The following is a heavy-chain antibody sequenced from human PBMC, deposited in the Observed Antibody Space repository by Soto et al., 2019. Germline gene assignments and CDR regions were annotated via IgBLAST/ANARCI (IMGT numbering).Heavy chain of an antibody. Sequence: PSETLSLTCTVSGNSISTGAYYWSWLRQHPVKGLEWIGHIFYSGNTHYSPSLESRVTISVDTSKNQFSIKLTSVTVADTAVYYCAREGRSAPPQAAFDLWGQGTLVTVSS. CDR1: GNSISTGAYY. CDR3: AREGRSAPPQAAFDL. V-gene: IGHV4-31*03. J-gene: IGHJ4*02. CDR2: IFYSGNT. D-gene: IGHD3-10*01.